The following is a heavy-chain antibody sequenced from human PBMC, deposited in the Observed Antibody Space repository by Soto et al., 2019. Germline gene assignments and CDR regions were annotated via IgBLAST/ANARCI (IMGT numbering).Heavy chain of an antibody. V-gene: IGHV3-74*03. J-gene: IGHJ5*02. CDR2: LSPDGRIT. Sequence: GGSLRLSCAASGFTFSNYWMNWVRQVPGKGLVWVSRLSPDGRITKYADSVKGRFTISRDNAKNTVDLLMDSLRADDTAIYYCARGFRGGDADWFDPWGQGTLVTVSS. D-gene: IGHD2-21*02. CDR3: ARGFRGGDADWFDP. CDR1: GFTFSNYW.